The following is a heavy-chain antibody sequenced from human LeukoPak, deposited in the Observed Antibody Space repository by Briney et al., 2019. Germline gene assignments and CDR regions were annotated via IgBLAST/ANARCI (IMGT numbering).Heavy chain of an antibody. CDR3: ARGTDYLFDY. D-gene: IGHD4-11*01. Sequence: SETLSLTCTVSGGSVSSGSCFWSWIRQPPGKGLEWIGYIYHSGSTYYNPSLKSRVTISVDRSKNRFSLKLSSVTAADTAVYYCARGTDYLFDYWGQGTLVTVSS. V-gene: IGHV4-30-2*01. J-gene: IGHJ4*02. CDR2: IYHSGST. CDR1: GGSVSSGSCF.